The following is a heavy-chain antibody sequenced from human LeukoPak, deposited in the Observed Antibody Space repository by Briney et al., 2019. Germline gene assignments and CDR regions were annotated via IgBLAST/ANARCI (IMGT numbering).Heavy chain of an antibody. J-gene: IGHJ6*02. CDR1: GFTFSTSW. V-gene: IGHV3-7*01. Sequence: PGGSLRLSCAASGFTFSTSWMTWVRQAPGKGLEWVANIKEDGSEEYYADSVKGRFTISRDNAKNSLYLQMNSLRAEDTAVYYCARDPTPRYCSGGSCYTHYGMDVWGQGTTATVSS. CDR3: ARDPTPRYCSGGSCYTHYGMDV. D-gene: IGHD2-15*01. CDR2: IKEDGSEE.